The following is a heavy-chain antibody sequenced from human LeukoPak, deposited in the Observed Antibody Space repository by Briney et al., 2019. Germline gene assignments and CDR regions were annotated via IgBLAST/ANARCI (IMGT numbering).Heavy chain of an antibody. CDR2: INPNSGGT. J-gene: IGHJ3*02. CDR1: GYTFTAYF. CDR3: ARDYYDSSGFGAFDI. Sequence: ASVKVSCKASGYTFTAYFMHWVRQAPGQGLEWMGWINPNSGGTNYAQKFQGRVTMTRDTSISTAYMELSRLRSDDTAVYYCARDYYDSSGFGAFDIWGQGTMVTVSS. V-gene: IGHV1-2*02. D-gene: IGHD3-22*01.